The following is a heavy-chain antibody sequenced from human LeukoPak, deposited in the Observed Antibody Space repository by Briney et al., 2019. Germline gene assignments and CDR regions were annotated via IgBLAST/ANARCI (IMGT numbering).Heavy chain of an antibody. J-gene: IGHJ4*02. V-gene: IGHV1-2*02. Sequence: GASVKVSCKASGFSLTDYFLHWVQQAPGQGLEWMGWINPNSGGTNYAQKFQGRVTMTRDTSISTAYMELSRLRSDDTAVYYCARELVFWGSTNYWGQGTLVTVS. CDR2: INPNSGGT. CDR1: GFSLTDYF. D-gene: IGHD2-8*02. CDR3: ARELVFWGSTNY.